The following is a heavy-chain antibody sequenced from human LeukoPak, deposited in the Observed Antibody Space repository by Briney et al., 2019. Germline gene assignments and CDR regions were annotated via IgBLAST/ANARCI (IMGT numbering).Heavy chain of an antibody. CDR3: ARLENPSGYWD. Sequence: GGSLRHSCAASGFTFSSYAMSWVRQAPGKGLEWVSAISGSGGSTYYADSVKGRFTISRDNSKNTLYLQMNSLTAEDTAVYYCARLENPSGYWDWGQGTLVTVSS. CDR2: ISGSGGST. D-gene: IGHD3-22*01. J-gene: IGHJ4*02. V-gene: IGHV3-23*01. CDR1: GFTFSSYA.